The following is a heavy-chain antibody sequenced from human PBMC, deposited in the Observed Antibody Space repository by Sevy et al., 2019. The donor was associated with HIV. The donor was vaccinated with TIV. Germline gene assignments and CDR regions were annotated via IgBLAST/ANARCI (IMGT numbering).Heavy chain of an antibody. V-gene: IGHV1-2*02. CDR2: INPNSGGT. J-gene: IGHJ4*02. CDR1: GYTFTGYY. CDR3: ARAGSIAAAGTMGY. D-gene: IGHD6-13*01. Sequence: ASVTVSCKASGYTFTGYYMHWVRQAPGQGLEWMGWINPNSGGTNYAQKFQGRVTMTRDTSISTAYMELSRLRSDDTAVYYCARAGSIAAAGTMGYWGQGTLVTVSS.